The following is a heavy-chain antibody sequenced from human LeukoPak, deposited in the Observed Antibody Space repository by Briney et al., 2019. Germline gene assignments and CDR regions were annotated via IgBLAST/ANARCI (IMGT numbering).Heavy chain of an antibody. CDR1: GGTFISYA. D-gene: IGHD6-13*01. Sequence: GASVKVSCKASGGTFISYAISWVRQAPGQGLEWMGRIIPILGIANYAQKFQGRVTITADKSTSTAYMELSSLRSEDTAVYYCATLQDSSSWYGRNYYYGMDVWGQGTTVTVSS. CDR3: ATLQDSSSWYGRNYYYGMDV. V-gene: IGHV1-69*04. J-gene: IGHJ6*02. CDR2: IIPILGIA.